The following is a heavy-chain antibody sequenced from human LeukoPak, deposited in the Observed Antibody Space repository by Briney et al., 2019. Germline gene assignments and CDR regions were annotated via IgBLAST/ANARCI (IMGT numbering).Heavy chain of an antibody. J-gene: IGHJ5*02. CDR2: IYPTGST. CDR3: ARAYSSSWYWNWFDP. Sequence: SETLSLTCTVSGYSNSSGYYWGWIRQPPGKGLEWIGNIYPTGSTYYNPPLKSRVTISVDTSKNQFSLKVSSVSAADTAVYYCARAYSSSWYWNWFDPWGQGTLVTVSS. V-gene: IGHV4-38-2*02. CDR1: GYSNSSGYY. D-gene: IGHD6-13*01.